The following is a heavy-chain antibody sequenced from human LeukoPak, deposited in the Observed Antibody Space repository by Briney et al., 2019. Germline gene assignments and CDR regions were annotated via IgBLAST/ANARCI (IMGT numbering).Heavy chain of an antibody. Sequence: ASVKVSCQASGYTFTRYGISGVRQAPGREGEGMVWISAYNGNTNYAQKLHSRDTMTTDTPTSTAYMSLRSLTSDDTAVYSCESRGSISARYNFDYWDQGTLITV. V-gene: IGHV1-18*01. CDR2: ISAYNGNT. J-gene: IGHJ4*02. CDR1: GYTFTRYG. CDR3: ESRGSISARYNFDY. D-gene: IGHD3-10*01.